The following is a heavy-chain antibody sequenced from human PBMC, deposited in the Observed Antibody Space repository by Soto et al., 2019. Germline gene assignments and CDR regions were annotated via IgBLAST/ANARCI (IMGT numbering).Heavy chain of an antibody. D-gene: IGHD6-19*01. CDR1: GFTFTNYV. CDR2: ISGGGLTT. J-gene: IGHJ3*02. Sequence: EVQLLESGGALVQPGGSLRLSCAASGFTFTNYVINWVRQPPGKGLEWVSTISGGGLTTFYADSVQGRFTISRDNSKNTVTLQMNSLRAEDTAVYYCAKNRAVAAARDAFDIWGKGTLVTVS. V-gene: IGHV3-23*01. CDR3: AKNRAVAAARDAFDI.